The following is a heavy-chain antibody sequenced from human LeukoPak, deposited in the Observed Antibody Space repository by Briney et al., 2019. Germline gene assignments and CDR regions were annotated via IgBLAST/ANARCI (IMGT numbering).Heavy chain of an antibody. J-gene: IGHJ4*02. Sequence: SVKVSCKASGGTFSSYAISWVRQAPGQGLEWMGRIIPILGIANYAQKFQGRVTITADKSTSTAYMELSSLRSEDTAVYYCARVSYGGNFDYWGQGTLVTVSS. CDR2: IIPILGIA. D-gene: IGHD4-23*01. CDR3: ARVSYGGNFDY. V-gene: IGHV1-69*04. CDR1: GGTFSSYA.